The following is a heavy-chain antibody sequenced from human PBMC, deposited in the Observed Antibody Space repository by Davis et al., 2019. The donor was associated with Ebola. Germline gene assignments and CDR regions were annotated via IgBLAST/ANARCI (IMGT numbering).Heavy chain of an antibody. J-gene: IGHJ2*01. CDR1: GYSFTSYW. Sequence: GESLKISCKGSGYSFTSYWIGWVRQMPGKGLEWMGIIYPGDSDTRYSPSFQGQVTISADKSISTAYLQWSSLKASDTAMYYCARRARLYRGQTTTVTTSWYFDLWGRGTLVTVSS. CDR3: ARRARLYRGQTTTVTTSWYFDL. V-gene: IGHV5-51*01. D-gene: IGHD4-17*01. CDR2: IYPGDSDT.